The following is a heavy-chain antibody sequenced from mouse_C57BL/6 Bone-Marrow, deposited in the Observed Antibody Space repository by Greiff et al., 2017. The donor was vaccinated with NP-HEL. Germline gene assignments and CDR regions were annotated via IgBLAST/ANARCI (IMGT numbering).Heavy chain of an antibody. D-gene: IGHD1-1*01. CDR1: GFTFSDFY. V-gene: IGHV7-1*01. J-gene: IGHJ3*01. CDR2: SRNKANDYTT. Sequence: EVKLMESGGGLVQSGRSLRLSCATSGFTFSDFYMEWVRQAPGKGLEWIAASRNKANDYTTEYSASVKGLFIVSRDTTQSFLDLRMTALRAEDTDIYYCARDLLGEFAYWGQGTLVTVSA. CDR3: ARDLLGEFAY.